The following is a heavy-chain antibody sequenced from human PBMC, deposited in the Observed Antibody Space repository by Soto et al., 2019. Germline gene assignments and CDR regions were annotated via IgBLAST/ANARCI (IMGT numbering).Heavy chain of an antibody. Sequence: ASVKVCCKDSGYTFTSYGIRWVRQAPGQGLEWMGWISAYNGNTNYAQKLQGRVTMTTDTSTSTAYMELRSLRSDDTAVYYCAREYTEKSGYGMDVWGQGTTVTVS. CDR2: ISAYNGNT. J-gene: IGHJ6*02. CDR3: AREYTEKSGYGMDV. CDR1: GYTFTSYG. D-gene: IGHD1-20*01. V-gene: IGHV1-18*01.